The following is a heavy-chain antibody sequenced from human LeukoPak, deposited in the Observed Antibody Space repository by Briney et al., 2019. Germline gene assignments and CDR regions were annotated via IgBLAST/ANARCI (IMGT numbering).Heavy chain of an antibody. V-gene: IGHV3-13*01. Sequence: GGSLRLSCAASGFAFSSYDMHWVRQVSGKGLAWVSAIAHACNAYYADSVKGRFTISREDAKNYFFLQMNSLSAGDTAVYCCAALGDSIYWGQGTLVTVSS. CDR3: AALGDSIY. CDR1: GFAFSSYD. D-gene: IGHD1-26*01. CDR2: IAHACNA. J-gene: IGHJ4*02.